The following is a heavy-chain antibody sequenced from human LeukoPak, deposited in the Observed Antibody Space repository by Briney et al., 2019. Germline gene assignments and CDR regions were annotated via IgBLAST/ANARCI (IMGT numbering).Heavy chain of an antibody. CDR2: IYYNGST. J-gene: IGHJ5*02. CDR1: GVSFGLYH. V-gene: IGHV4-59*01. Sequence: SETLSLTCTVSGVSFGLYHWTWIRQPPGKGLEWIGYIYYNGSTKYNLSLKSRVTISIDTSKNQFSLRLNSVTTADTAVYYCARDRAAGSDWLDPWGQGALVTVSS. D-gene: IGHD3-10*01. CDR3: ARDRAAGSDWLDP.